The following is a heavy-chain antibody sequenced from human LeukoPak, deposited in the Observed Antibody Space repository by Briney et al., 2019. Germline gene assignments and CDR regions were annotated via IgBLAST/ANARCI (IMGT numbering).Heavy chain of an antibody. CDR3: ARPDYGGNRGAFDI. Sequence: ASVKVSCKASGYTFTSYGISWVRQAPGQGLEWMGWISAFNGNTNYAQKLQGRVTMTTDTSTSTAYMELRSLRSDDTAVYYCARPDYGGNRGAFDIWGQGTMVTVSS. CDR1: GYTFTSYG. V-gene: IGHV1-18*01. J-gene: IGHJ3*02. CDR2: ISAFNGNT. D-gene: IGHD4-23*01.